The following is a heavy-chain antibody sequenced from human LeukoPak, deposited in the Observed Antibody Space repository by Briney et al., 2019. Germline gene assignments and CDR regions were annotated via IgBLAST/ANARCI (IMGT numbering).Heavy chain of an antibody. CDR1: GFTFSDFA. CDR2: ISGNGGRT. CDR3: AKTMGAIDHDY. D-gene: IGHD1-26*01. Sequence: TGGSLRLSCAASGFTFSDFAMSWVRQAPGKGLEWVSTISGNGGRTYYADSVKGRFTISRDNSKNTLYLQMKSLRAEDTAVYYSAKTMGAIDHDYWGQGTLATVSS. V-gene: IGHV3-23*01. J-gene: IGHJ4*02.